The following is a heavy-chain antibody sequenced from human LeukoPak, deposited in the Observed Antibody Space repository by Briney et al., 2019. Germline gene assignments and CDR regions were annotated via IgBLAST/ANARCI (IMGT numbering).Heavy chain of an antibody. CDR1: GVSISSHD. J-gene: IGHJ6*03. Sequence: SETLSLTCTVSGVSISSHDWSWIRQSPGKGLEWIGYSHYSGDTSYNPSLKNRVTISLDTSKNPFSLRLTSVTAADTAVYFCAKGEYSRTSYYHYYMDVWGKGTTVTVSS. D-gene: IGHD6-6*01. CDR2: SHYSGDT. V-gene: IGHV4-59*11. CDR3: AKGEYSRTSYYHYYMDV.